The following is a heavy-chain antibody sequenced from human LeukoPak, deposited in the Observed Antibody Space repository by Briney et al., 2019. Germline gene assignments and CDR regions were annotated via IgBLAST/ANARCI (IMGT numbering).Heavy chain of an antibody. V-gene: IGHV3-15*01. CDR2: IRSKTDGGTT. Sequence: GGSLRLSCAASGFTFRNASMSWVRQAPGKGLEWVGRIRSKTDGGTTDYAAPVKGRFTISRDDSKNTLFLQMNSLTTEDTAVYFCAHRDTTMVRVDYWGQGTLVTVSS. CDR3: AHRDTTMVRVDY. D-gene: IGHD5-18*01. CDR1: GFTFRNAS. J-gene: IGHJ4*02.